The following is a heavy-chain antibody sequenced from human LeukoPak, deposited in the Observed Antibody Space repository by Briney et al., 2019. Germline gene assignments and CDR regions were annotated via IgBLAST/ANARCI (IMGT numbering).Heavy chain of an antibody. J-gene: IGHJ3*02. CDR1: GGSISSGDYY. V-gene: IGHV4-30-4*08. Sequence: SQTLSLTCTVSGGSISSGDYYWSWIRQPPWKGLEWIGYIYYSGSTYYNPSLKSRVTISVDTSKNQFSLKLSSVTAADTAVYYCARDASDHDAFDIWGQGTMVTVS. CDR3: ARDASDHDAFDI. D-gene: IGHD2-21*01. CDR2: IYYSGST.